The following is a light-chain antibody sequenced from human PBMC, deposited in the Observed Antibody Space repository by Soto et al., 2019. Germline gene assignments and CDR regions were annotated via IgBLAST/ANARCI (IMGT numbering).Light chain of an antibody. CDR3: LQVYSFPRT. Sequence: DIQMTQSPSALSAVVGDRVTITCRASRAIGDRLAWFQQKPGKAPRYLIQSASNLQGGVPSRFSGSGSGTEFILSINSLQPEDIGTYYCLQVYSFPRTSGQGTKVEVK. CDR1: RAIGDR. V-gene: IGKV1-12*01. CDR2: SAS. J-gene: IGKJ1*01.